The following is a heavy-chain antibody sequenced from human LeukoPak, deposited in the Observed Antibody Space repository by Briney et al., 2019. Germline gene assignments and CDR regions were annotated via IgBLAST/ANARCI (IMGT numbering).Heavy chain of an antibody. D-gene: IGHD5-18*01. CDR2: IYYSGST. Sequence: PSETLSLTCTVSGGSISSYYWSWIRQPPGKGLEWIGYIYYSGSTNYNPSLKSRVTISVDTSKNQFSLKLSSATAADTAMYYCARHGGYSYGSSFYNDYWGQGTLVTVSS. J-gene: IGHJ4*02. CDR1: GGSISSYY. V-gene: IGHV4-59*08. CDR3: ARHGGYSYGSSFYNDY.